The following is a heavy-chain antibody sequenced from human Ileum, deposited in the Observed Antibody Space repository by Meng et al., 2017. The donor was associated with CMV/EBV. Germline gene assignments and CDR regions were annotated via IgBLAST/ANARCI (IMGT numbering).Heavy chain of an antibody. J-gene: IGHJ6*02. Sequence: ASVKVSCKTFTGYYIHWVRQAPGQGPEWKGWINPNSGGKKYAQKFQGRVTMTRDTSISTADMELSRLTSDDTAVYYCARAVADTYGMDVWGQGATVTVSS. V-gene: IGHV1-2*02. CDR1: FTGYY. D-gene: IGHD6-19*01. CDR3: ARAVADTYGMDV. CDR2: INPNSGGK.